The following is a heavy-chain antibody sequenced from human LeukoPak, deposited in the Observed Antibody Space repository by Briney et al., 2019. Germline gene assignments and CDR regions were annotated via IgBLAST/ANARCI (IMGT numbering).Heavy chain of an antibody. CDR2: IIPIFGTA. D-gene: IGHD3-22*01. Sequence: ASVKVSCKASGGTFSSYAISWVRQAPGQGLEWIGGIIPIFGTANYAQKFQGRVTITADTSTSTAYMELSSLRSEDTAVYYSASSGYDSSGYYRPYFDYWGQGTLLTVSS. CDR3: ASSGYDSSGYYRPYFDY. J-gene: IGHJ4*02. CDR1: GGTFSSYA. V-gene: IGHV1-69*06.